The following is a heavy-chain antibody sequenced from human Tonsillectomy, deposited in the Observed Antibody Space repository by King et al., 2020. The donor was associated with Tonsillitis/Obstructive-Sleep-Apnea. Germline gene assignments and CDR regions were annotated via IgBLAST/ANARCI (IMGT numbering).Heavy chain of an antibody. CDR1: GFTFSSYA. CDR3: AKGIGYSSSWLDY. V-gene: IGHV3-23*04. Sequence: QLVQSGGGLVQPGGSLRLSCAASGFTFSSYAMSWVRQAPGKGLEWVSSISGSGGSTYYADSVKGRFTISRDTSNNTLYLQMNSLRAEDTAVYYCAKGIGYSSSWLDYWGQGTLVTVSS. J-gene: IGHJ4*02. D-gene: IGHD6-13*01. CDR2: ISGSGGST.